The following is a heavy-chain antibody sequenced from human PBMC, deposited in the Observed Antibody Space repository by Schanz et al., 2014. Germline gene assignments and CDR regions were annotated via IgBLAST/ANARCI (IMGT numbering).Heavy chain of an antibody. V-gene: IGHV3-23*04. Sequence: EVQLVESGGGLVQPGRSLRLSCTASGFTFSTYAMSWVRQAPGKGLEWVSGISGSGGSTYYADSVKGRFTISRDNSKTTLSLQMNSLRAEDTAVYYCAKGLYYDNTGGGFDYWGQGTLVTVSS. D-gene: IGHD3-16*01. CDR1: GFTFSTYA. CDR2: ISGSGGST. CDR3: AKGLYYDNTGGGFDY. J-gene: IGHJ4*02.